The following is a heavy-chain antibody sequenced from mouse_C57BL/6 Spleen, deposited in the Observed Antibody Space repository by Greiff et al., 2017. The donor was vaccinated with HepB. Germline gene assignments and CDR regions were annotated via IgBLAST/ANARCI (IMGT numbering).Heavy chain of an antibody. D-gene: IGHD2-3*01. CDR2: ISSGSSTI. Sequence: DVQLVESGGGLVKPGGSLKLSCAASGFTFSDYGMHWVRQAPEKGLEWVAYISSGSSTIYYADTVKGRFTISRDNAKNTLFLQMTSLRSEDTAMYYCARSDDGYPYDFDYWGQGTTLTVSS. CDR1: GFTFSDYG. J-gene: IGHJ2*01. CDR3: ARSDDGYPYDFDY. V-gene: IGHV5-17*01.